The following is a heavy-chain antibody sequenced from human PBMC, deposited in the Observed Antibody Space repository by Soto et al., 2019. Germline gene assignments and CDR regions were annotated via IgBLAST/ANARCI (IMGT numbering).Heavy chain of an antibody. D-gene: IGHD4-4*01. CDR2: ISYDGSDI. Sequence: GGSLRLSCAASGFTFSIYRMHWVRQAPGKGLEWVSVISYDGSDIYFADSVKGRFTISRDNTKNTLYLQMNSLRAEDTAMYYCARETAQQYNWFDHWGQGTLATVSS. V-gene: IGHV3-30-3*01. CDR3: ARETAQQYNWFDH. CDR1: GFTFSIYR. J-gene: IGHJ5*02.